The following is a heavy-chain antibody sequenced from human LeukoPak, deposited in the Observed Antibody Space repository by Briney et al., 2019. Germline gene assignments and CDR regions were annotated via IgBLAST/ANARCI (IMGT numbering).Heavy chain of an antibody. D-gene: IGHD6-13*01. Sequence: LSLTCAVYGGSFSGYYWSWIRQPPGKGLEWVSYISSSGSTIYYAGSVKGRLTISRDNAKNSLYLQMNSLGAEDTAVYYCARVLASDAFDIWGQGTMVTVSS. CDR2: ISSSGSTI. J-gene: IGHJ3*02. CDR3: ARVLASDAFDI. CDR1: GGSFSGYY. V-gene: IGHV3-11*01.